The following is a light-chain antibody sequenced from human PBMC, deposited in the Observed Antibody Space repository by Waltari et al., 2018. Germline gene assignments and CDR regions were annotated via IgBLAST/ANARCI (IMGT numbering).Light chain of an antibody. J-gene: IGLJ3*02. CDR3: YSRDTSGKHRV. Sequence: SSELTQDPAVSVALGQTVRITCQGDSLRSYYATWYQQKPGQAPLLVIYGKNNRPSWIPYRFSGSSSGNTASLTITGAQAEDEADYYCYSRDTSGKHRVFGGGTKVTVV. CDR2: GKN. CDR1: SLRSYY. V-gene: IGLV3-19*01.